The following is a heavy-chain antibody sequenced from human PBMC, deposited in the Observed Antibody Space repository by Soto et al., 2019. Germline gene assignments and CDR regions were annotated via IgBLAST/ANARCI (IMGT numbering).Heavy chain of an antibody. Sequence: GASVKVSCKASGYTFTSYDINWVRQATGQGLEWMGWMNPNSGNTGYAQKFQGRVTITADKSTSTAYMELSSLSFEDTAVYYCARGPTVTTFDYWGQGTLVTVSS. CDR3: ARGPTVTTFDY. J-gene: IGHJ4*02. D-gene: IGHD4-17*01. V-gene: IGHV1-8*01. CDR1: GYTFTSYD. CDR2: MNPNSGNT.